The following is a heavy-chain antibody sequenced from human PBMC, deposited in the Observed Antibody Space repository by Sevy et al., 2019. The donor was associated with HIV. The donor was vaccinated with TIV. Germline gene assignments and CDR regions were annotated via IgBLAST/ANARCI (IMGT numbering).Heavy chain of an antibody. CDR2: LSFGCGEI. J-gene: IGHJ4*02. D-gene: IGHD2-8*01. CDR3: AREGCTKPHDY. V-gene: IGHV3-23*01. Sequence: WGSLRLSCAASGFTFSKYSMSWVRQPPGKGLEWVSTLSFGCGEINYADSVKRRFTISRDNSKSSVYLQMNNLRPEATAVYYCAREGCTKPHDYWGQGTLVTVSS. CDR1: GFTFSKYS.